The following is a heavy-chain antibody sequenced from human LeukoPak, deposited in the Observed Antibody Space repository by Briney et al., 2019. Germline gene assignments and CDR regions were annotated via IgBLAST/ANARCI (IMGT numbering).Heavy chain of an antibody. V-gene: IGHV4-39*01. Sequence: SETLSLTCTVSGGSISSSSYYWGWIRQPPGKGLEWIGSIYYSGSTYYNPSLKSRVTISEDTSKNQFSLKLTSVTAADTAVYYCARRQIAKYYFDYWGQGTLVTVSS. CDR3: ARRQIAKYYFDY. J-gene: IGHJ4*02. CDR1: GGSISSSSYY. CDR2: IYYSGST. D-gene: IGHD6-13*01.